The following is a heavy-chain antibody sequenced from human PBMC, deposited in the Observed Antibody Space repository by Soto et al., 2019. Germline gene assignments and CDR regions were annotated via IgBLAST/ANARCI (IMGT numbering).Heavy chain of an antibody. J-gene: IGHJ5*02. CDR2: IYWDDDK. CDR3: AHRELLPLHDIWFDP. Sequence: SGPTLGNPTQTLTLTCPFSGFSLSTSGVGVGWIRQPPGKALEWLALIYWDDDKRYSPSLKSRLTITKDTSKNQVVLTMTNMDPVDTATYYCAHRELLPLHDIWFDPWGQGTLVTVSS. CDR1: GFSLSTSGVG. V-gene: IGHV2-5*02. D-gene: IGHD2-15*01.